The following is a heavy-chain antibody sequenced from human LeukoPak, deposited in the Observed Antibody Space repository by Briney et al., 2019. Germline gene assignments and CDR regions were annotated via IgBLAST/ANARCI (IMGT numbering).Heavy chain of an antibody. D-gene: IGHD3-3*01. V-gene: IGHV1-18*01. Sequence: ASVKVSCKASGYTFTSYGISWVRHAPGQGIEWMGWISAYNENTNYAQKLQGRVTMTTDTSTSTAYMELRSLRSDDTAVYYCARDSLLRGYDFWSGYYTLMFDYWGQGTLVTVSS. CDR1: GYTFTSYG. J-gene: IGHJ4*02. CDR2: ISAYNENT. CDR3: ARDSLLRGYDFWSGYYTLMFDY.